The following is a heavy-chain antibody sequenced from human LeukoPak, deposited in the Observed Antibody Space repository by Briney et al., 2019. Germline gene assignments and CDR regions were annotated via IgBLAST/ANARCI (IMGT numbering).Heavy chain of an antibody. V-gene: IGHV1-18*01. Sequence: ASVKVSCKASGYSSTNYGISWVRQAPGQGLEWMGWIHIYRGNTNYAQKFQGRVTMTTDTSTSTVYTEVRGLRSDDTAMDYCARDVGITVADSFDPWGQGTLVTVSS. J-gene: IGHJ5*02. CDR2: IHIYRGNT. D-gene: IGHD6-13*01. CDR1: GYSSTNYG. CDR3: ARDVGITVADSFDP.